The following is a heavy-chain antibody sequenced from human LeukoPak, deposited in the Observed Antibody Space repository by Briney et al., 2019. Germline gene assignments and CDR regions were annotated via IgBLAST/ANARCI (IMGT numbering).Heavy chain of an antibody. D-gene: IGHD6-13*01. Sequence: ASVKVSCKASGYTFTGYYMHWVRQAPGQGREWMGWINPNNGATKYAQKFQGRVTITTDTSIKTAYMELTRLTSDDTVVYYCARGVPIGAAGSGFDYWGQGTLVTVSS. CDR1: GYTFTGYY. V-gene: IGHV1-2*01. CDR3: ARGVPIGAAGSGFDY. CDR2: INPNNGAT. J-gene: IGHJ4*02.